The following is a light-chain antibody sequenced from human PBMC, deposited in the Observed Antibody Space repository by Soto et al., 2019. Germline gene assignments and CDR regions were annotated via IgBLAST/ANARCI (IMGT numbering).Light chain of an antibody. V-gene: IGLV2-23*01. Sequence: QSALTQPASVSGSPGQSITISCTGTSSDVGSYNLVSWYQQHPGKAPKLMIYEGSKRPSGVSNRFSGSKSGNTASLTISGLQAEDEADYYCCSYAGSFGGGTMVTVL. CDR2: EGS. CDR1: SSDVGSYNL. CDR3: CSYAGS. J-gene: IGLJ2*01.